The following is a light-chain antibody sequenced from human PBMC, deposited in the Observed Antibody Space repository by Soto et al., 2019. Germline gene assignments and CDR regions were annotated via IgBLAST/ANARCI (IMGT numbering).Light chain of an antibody. CDR1: QSVFYRSTNKNY. V-gene: IGKV4-1*01. CDR3: QQYYGSPRT. CDR2: WAS. J-gene: IGKJ1*01. Sequence: DIVMTQSPDSLAVSLGERATINCRSSQSVFYRSTNKNYLAWFQQKPGQPPKLLIYWASTRETGVPDRFSGSGSGTDFTLTISNLQAEDVAVYYCQQYYGSPRTFGQGTKVEIK.